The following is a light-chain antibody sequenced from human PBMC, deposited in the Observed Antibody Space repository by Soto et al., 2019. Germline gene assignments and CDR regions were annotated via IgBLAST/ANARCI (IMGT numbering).Light chain of an antibody. Sequence: QSVLTQPASMSGSPGQSVTISCAVTSNDIGGYNYVSWYQHHPGTAPKLIIYDVSSRPSGVSHRFSGSKSGNTASLTISGLQADDEADYYCSSFSVASPLFGTGTKLTVL. CDR3: SSFSVASPL. V-gene: IGLV2-14*01. J-gene: IGLJ1*01. CDR2: DVS. CDR1: SNDIGGYNY.